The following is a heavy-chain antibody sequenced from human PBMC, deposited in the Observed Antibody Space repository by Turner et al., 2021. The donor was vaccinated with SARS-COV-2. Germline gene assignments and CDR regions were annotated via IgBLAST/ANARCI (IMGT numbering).Heavy chain of an antibody. J-gene: IGHJ4*02. V-gene: IGHV3-11*01. CDR2: ISGSGSPT. D-gene: IGHD3-10*01. CDR3: ARDLLYASGSYSHDGLDY. CDR1: GCTFSDYY. Sequence: QVQLVESGGGLVKPGGSLRLPCAASGCTFSDYYMTWIRQAPGKGLEWVSYISGSGSPTYYADSVKGRFTISRDNAKSSLYLQMNSLRAEDTAVYYCARDLLYASGSYSHDGLDYWGQGTQVTVSS.